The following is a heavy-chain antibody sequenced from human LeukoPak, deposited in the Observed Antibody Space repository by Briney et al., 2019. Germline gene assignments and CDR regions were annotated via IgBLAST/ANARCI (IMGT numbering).Heavy chain of an antibody. CDR2: IDSSGST. J-gene: IGHJ3*02. CDR3: SRVKYGVDLGNAFNI. V-gene: IGHV4-4*07. Sequence: SETLSLTCTVPGGSMSIYYWTGIRQPAGKGLEWIGRIDSSGSTNYNPSLKSRLTMSIDTARNQFSLKLNPVTAADTVVYYCSRVKYGVDLGNAFNIWGQGTLVTVFS. CDR1: GGSMSIYY. D-gene: IGHD3/OR15-3a*01.